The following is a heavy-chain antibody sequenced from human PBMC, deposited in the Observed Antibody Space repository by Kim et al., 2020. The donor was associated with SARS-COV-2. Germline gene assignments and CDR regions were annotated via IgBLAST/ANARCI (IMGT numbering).Heavy chain of an antibody. CDR2: INHSGST. CDR1: GGSFSGYY. D-gene: IGHD3-10*01. V-gene: IGHV4-34*01. Sequence: SETLSLTCAVYGGSFSGYYWRWIRQAPGKGLEWIGEINHSGSTNYNPSLQSRVTISVDTSKNQFSLKLSSVTAADTAVYYCARGHYTMFRGGKGMDVWGQGTTVTVSS. CDR3: ARGHYTMFRGGKGMDV. J-gene: IGHJ6*02.